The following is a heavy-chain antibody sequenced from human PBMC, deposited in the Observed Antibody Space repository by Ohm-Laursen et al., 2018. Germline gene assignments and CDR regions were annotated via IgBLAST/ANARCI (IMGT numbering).Heavy chain of an antibody. Sequence: LRLSCTAFGFTFSSHWMSWVRQAPGKGLEWVSSTSSSSSYIYYADSVKGRFTISRDNAKNSLYLQMSSLRAEDTAVYYCARDPPEYYGILTGYHPPAIDIWGQGTMVTVSS. D-gene: IGHD3-9*01. CDR2: TSSSSSYI. V-gene: IGHV3-21*01. CDR3: ARDPPEYYGILTGYHPPAIDI. J-gene: IGHJ3*02. CDR1: GFTFSSHW.